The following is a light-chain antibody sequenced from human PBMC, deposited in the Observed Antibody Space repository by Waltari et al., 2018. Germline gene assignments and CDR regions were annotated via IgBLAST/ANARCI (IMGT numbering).Light chain of an antibody. CDR3: QQYNNWPLYT. V-gene: IGKV3-15*01. CDR2: GAS. J-gene: IGKJ2*01. CDR1: QSVGSN. Sequence: EIVMTQSPASLSVSPGERATLSCRASQSVGSNLAWYQQKPGQAPRLLIYGASSRATGIPARVNGSGFGTEFTLTIRSLQSEDFAVYYCQQYNNWPLYTFGQGTKLEIK.